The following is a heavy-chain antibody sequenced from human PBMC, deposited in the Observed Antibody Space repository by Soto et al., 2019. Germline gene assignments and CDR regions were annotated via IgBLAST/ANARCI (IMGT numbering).Heavy chain of an antibody. CDR3: ARPWGQLSTYYYGMDT. V-gene: IGHV3-30-3*01. Sequence: QVQLVESGGGVVQPGRSLTLSCAASGFTFSNYAMHWVRQAPGKGLEWVATISYDGDNKYYTDSVKGPFTISRDNSKNTLYLQMNSLRTEDTAVYYCARPWGQLSTYYYGMDTWGQGTTVTVSS. CDR1: GFTFSNYA. CDR2: ISYDGDNK. J-gene: IGHJ6*02. D-gene: IGHD3-16*01.